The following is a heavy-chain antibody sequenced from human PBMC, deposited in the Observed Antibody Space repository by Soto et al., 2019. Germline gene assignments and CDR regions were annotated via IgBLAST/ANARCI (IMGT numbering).Heavy chain of an antibody. J-gene: IGHJ6*02. V-gene: IGHV3-21*01. D-gene: IGHD1-1*01. CDR1: GFTFSSYS. CDR2: ISSSSSYI. Sequence: PGGSLRLSCAASGFTFSSYSMNWVRQAPGKGLEWVSSISSSSSYIYYADSVKGRFTISRDNAKNSLYLQMNSLRAEDTAVYYCARDEIGWNSNDEEYSYYGMDGWGQGNKVTVSS. CDR3: ARDEIGWNSNDEEYSYYGMDG.